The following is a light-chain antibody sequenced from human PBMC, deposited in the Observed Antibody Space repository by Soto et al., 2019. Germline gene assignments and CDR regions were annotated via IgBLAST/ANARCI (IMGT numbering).Light chain of an antibody. CDR1: QSISTF. V-gene: IGKV1-39*01. J-gene: IGKJ2*01. CDR2: VAS. CDR3: QQSYRAPYT. Sequence: DILVTQSPSSLSASIGDRVTITCRASQSISTFLTWYQQKPGKAPNLLIYVASNLQTGVPSRFSGSGSGTDFSLTISSLQHEDVATYYCQQSYRAPYTFGQGTKLEIK.